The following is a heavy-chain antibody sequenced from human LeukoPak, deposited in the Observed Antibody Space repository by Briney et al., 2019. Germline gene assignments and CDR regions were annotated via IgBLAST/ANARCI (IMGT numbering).Heavy chain of an antibody. CDR1: GFTFSSYW. Sequence: GSLRLSCATSGFTFSSYWMDWVRQAPGKGLEWVAKIKEDGSKKDYVDSVKGRFIISRDNAKNSLYLEMNSLRAEDTAVYYCARGFGVVAAKVDYWGQGTLVTVSS. CDR2: IKEDGSKK. D-gene: IGHD2-15*01. J-gene: IGHJ4*02. CDR3: ARGFGVVAAKVDY. V-gene: IGHV3-7*01.